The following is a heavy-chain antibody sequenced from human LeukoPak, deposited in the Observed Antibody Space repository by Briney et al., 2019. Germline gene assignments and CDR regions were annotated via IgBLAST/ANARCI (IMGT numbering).Heavy chain of an antibody. D-gene: IGHD1-26*01. CDR2: IYPDDSDT. CDR1: GYSFTSYW. Sequence: GESLKISCKGSGYSFTSYWIGWVRQMPGKGLEWMGIIYPDDSDTRYSPSFQGQVTISADKSISTAYLQWSSLKASDTAMYYCARRGSGSYYRARPFDPWGQGTLVTVSS. J-gene: IGHJ5*02. CDR3: ARRGSGSYYRARPFDP. V-gene: IGHV5-51*01.